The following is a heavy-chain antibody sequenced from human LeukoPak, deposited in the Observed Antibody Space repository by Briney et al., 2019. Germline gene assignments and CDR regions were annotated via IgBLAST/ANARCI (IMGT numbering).Heavy chain of an antibody. V-gene: IGHV1-46*01. CDR3: ARGERNLQWLAHNYYFDY. D-gene: IGHD6-19*01. J-gene: IGHJ4*02. Sequence: ASVKVSCKASGYTFTSYYMHWVRQAPGQGLGWMGIINPSGGSTSYAQKFQGRVTMTRDMSTSTVYMELSSLRSEDTAVYYCARGERNLQWLAHNYYFDYWGQGTLVTVSS. CDR2: INPSGGST. CDR1: GYTFTSYY.